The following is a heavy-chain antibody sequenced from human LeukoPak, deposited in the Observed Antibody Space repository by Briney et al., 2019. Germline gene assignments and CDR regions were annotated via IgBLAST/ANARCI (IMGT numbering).Heavy chain of an antibody. V-gene: IGHV3-74*01. CDR3: ARATK. Sequence: GGSLRLSCAASGFTFSSYWMNWVRQAPGKGLVWVSRIASDGSSTTYADSVKGRFTISRDNSKNTLYLQMNSLRAEDTAVYYCARATKWGQGTLVTVSS. CDR1: GFTFSSYW. CDR2: IASDGSST. D-gene: IGHD5-24*01. J-gene: IGHJ4*02.